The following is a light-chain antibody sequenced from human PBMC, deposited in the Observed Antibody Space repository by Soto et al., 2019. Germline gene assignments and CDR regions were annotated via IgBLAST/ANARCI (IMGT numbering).Light chain of an antibody. Sequence: EMVMTQSPATLSVSPGERVTLSCRASQSVSSSLAWYQQRPGQAPRLLIYGASTRATGIPARFSGSGSGTEFTLTISSLQSEDFAVYYCQQYKNWPRTFGQGTRWIS. CDR3: QQYKNWPRT. CDR2: GAS. CDR1: QSVSSS. J-gene: IGKJ1*01. V-gene: IGKV3-15*01.